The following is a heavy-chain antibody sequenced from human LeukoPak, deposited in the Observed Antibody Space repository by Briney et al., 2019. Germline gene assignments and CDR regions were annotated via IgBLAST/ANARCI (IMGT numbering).Heavy chain of an antibody. Sequence: PSETLSLTCTVSGGSISSSSYYWGWIRQPPGKGLEWIGSIYYSGSTYYNPSLKSRVTISVDTSKNQFSLKLSSVTAADTAVYYCARRGLSNWNYARGAFDIWGQGTMVTVSS. D-gene: IGHD1-7*01. CDR3: ARRGLSNWNYARGAFDI. CDR2: IYYSGST. J-gene: IGHJ3*02. V-gene: IGHV4-39*07. CDR1: GGSISSSSYY.